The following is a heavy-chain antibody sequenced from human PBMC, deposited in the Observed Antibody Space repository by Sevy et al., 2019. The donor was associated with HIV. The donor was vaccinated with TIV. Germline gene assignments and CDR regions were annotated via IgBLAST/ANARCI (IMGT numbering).Heavy chain of an antibody. CDR2: IYNSGST. CDR1: GDSISNYY. J-gene: IGHJ6*03. CDR3: ASVVVVPAAKYFYFYYMDV. Sequence: SETLSLTCTVSGDSISNYYGSWIRQPPGEGLEWIGYIYNSGSTNYNPSLKSRVTISVDTSKNQFSLKLSSVTAADTAVYYCASVVVVPAAKYFYFYYMDVWGKGTTVTVSS. V-gene: IGHV4-59*01. D-gene: IGHD2-2*01.